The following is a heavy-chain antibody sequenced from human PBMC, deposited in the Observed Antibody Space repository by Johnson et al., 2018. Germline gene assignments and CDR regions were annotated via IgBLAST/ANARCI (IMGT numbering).Heavy chain of an antibody. J-gene: IGHJ6*02. CDR3: AFEGASITMIIVAPRYHYYGMDG. D-gene: IGHD3-22*01. Sequence: QVQLVQSGGGVVQRGGSLRLSCAASGFIFRTYGIHWVRQAPGKGLEWVPVIWSNGINTNYADSVKGRITISRDTSKNTVYLQMTDLGAEVTAVSHCAFEGASITMIIVAPRYHYYGMDGWGQGTAVTVSS. CDR1: GFIFRTYG. V-gene: IGHV3-33*01. CDR2: IWSNGINT.